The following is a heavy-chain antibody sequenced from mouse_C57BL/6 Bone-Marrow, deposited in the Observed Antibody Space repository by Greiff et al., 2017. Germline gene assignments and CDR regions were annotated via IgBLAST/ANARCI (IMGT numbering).Heavy chain of an antibody. CDR2: INPNNGGT. CDR3: AREGWDYDGFAY. CDR1: GYTFTDYY. V-gene: IGHV1-26*01. J-gene: IGHJ3*01. D-gene: IGHD2-4*01. Sequence: VQLQQSGPELVKPGASVKISCKASGYTFTDYYMNWVKQSHGKSLEWIGDINPNNGGTSYNQKFKGKATLTVDKSSSTAYMELRSLTSEDSAVYYCAREGWDYDGFAYWGQGTRVTVSA.